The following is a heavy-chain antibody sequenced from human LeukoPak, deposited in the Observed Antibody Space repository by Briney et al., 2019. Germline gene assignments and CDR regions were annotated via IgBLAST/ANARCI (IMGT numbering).Heavy chain of an antibody. CDR3: ARSRAPWEPRYYFDY. CDR2: IIPIFGTA. D-gene: IGHD1-26*01. V-gene: IGHV1-69*13. J-gene: IGHJ4*02. Sequence: GASVKVSCKASGYTFTGYYMHWVRQAPGQGLEWMGGIIPIFGTANYAQKFQGRVTITADESTSTAYMELSSLRSEDTAVYYCARSRAPWEPRYYFDYWGQGTLVTVSS. CDR1: GYTFTGYY.